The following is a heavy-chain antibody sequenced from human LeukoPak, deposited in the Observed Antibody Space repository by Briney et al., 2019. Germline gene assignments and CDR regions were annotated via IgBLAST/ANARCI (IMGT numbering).Heavy chain of an antibody. Sequence: SETLSLTCTVFGGSISSGDYYWSWILQPPGKGLEWIGYTSYSGSTYYKPSLKSRVTISVDTSNNQFSLKLSSVTAADTAVYYCARYCSRTSCYYFDYWGQGTLVTVYS. D-gene: IGHD2-2*01. CDR2: TSYSGST. V-gene: IGHV4-30-4*01. CDR1: GGSISSGDYY. CDR3: ARYCSRTSCYYFDY. J-gene: IGHJ4*02.